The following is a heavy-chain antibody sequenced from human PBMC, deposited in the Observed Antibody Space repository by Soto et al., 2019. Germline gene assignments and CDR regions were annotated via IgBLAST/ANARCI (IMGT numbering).Heavy chain of an antibody. CDR2: IHHSGST. V-gene: IGHV4-34*01. CDR3: ARGYTIFGVVIIPYYYYGMDV. D-gene: IGHD3-3*01. J-gene: IGHJ6*02. CDR1: GGSFSGYY. Sequence: PSETLSLTCAVYGGSFSGYYWSWIRQPPGKGLEWIGEIHHSGSTNHNPSLKSRVTISVDTSKNQFSLKLSSVTAADTAVYYCARGYTIFGVVIIPYYYYGMDVWGQGTTVTVSS.